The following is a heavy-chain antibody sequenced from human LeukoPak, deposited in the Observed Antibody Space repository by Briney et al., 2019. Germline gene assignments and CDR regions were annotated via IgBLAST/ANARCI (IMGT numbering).Heavy chain of an antibody. CDR1: GGSISSYY. CDR2: IYTSGST. CDR3: ARQGDYYDSSGYQTIDI. V-gene: IGHV4-4*07. Sequence: PSETLSLTCTVSGGSISSYYWSWIRQPAGKGLEWIGRIYTSGSTNYNPSLKSRVTISVDTSKNQFSLKLSSVTAADTAVYYCARQGDYYDSSGYQTIDIWGQGTMVTVSS. D-gene: IGHD3-22*01. J-gene: IGHJ3*02.